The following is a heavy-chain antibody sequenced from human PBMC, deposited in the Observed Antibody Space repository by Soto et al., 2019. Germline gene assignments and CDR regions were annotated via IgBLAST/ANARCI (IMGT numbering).Heavy chain of an antibody. V-gene: IGHV1-3*01. J-gene: IGHJ4*02. CDR2: INAGNGNT. CDR3: ARDLSGLLWFGEIDY. Sequence: QVQLVQSGAEVKKPGASVKVSCKASGYTFTSYAMHWVRQAPGQRLEWMGWINAGNGNTKYSQKFQGRVTITRDTSASTAYMELSSLRSEDTAVYYCARDLSGLLWFGEIDYWGQGTLVTVSS. D-gene: IGHD3-10*01. CDR1: GYTFTSYA.